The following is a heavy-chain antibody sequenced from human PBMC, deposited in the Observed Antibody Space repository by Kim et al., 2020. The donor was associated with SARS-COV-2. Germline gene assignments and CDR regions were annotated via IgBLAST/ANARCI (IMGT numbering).Heavy chain of an antibody. CDR1: GYTFDTFS. CDR2: INGGNGNT. CDR3: AREGSGSYNWLDP. Sequence: ASVKVSCKASGYTFDTFSLYWLRQAPGQRFEWMGWINGGNGNTRYSQNFQGRVTFTRDTSATTAYMELTRLTFKDTAVYYFAREGSGSYNWLDPWGQRTL. V-gene: IGHV1-3*01. J-gene: IGHJ5*02. D-gene: IGHD3-10*01.